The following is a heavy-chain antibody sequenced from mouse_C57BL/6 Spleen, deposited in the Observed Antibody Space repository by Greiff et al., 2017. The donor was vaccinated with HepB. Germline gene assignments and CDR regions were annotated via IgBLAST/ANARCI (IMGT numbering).Heavy chain of an antibody. V-gene: IGHV1-26*01. J-gene: IGHJ2*01. CDR2: INPNNGGT. D-gene: IGHD2-1*01. Sequence: VQLQQSGPELVKPGASVKISCKASGYTFTDYYMNWVKQSHGKSLEWIGDINPNNGGTSYNQKFKGKATLTVDKSSSTAYMELRSLTSEDSAVYYCARSLLLEGYWGQGTTLTVSS. CDR1: GYTFTDYY. CDR3: ARSLLLEGY.